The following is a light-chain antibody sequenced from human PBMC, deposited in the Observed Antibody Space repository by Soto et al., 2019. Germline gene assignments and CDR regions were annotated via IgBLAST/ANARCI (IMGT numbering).Light chain of an antibody. CDR1: QSVGSR. Sequence: EIVMTQSPATLSVSPGERATLSCRASQSVGSRLAWYQQKPGQAPRLLMYETSTRAPGVPDRFSGSGSGTEFTLTISSLQSEDFAIYYCQQYNTWPPWTLGLGTKVEV. V-gene: IGKV3-15*01. J-gene: IGKJ1*01. CDR3: QQYNTWPPWT. CDR2: ETS.